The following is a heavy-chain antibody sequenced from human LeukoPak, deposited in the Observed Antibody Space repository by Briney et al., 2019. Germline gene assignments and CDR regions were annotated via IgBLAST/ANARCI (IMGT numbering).Heavy chain of an antibody. Sequence: PSETLSLTCTVSGASFNTDDQYWNWIRQRPGKGLEWIGSIHPSGMLYNNPSLESRVTMSRDTSKNQFSLNLNSVTAADTAVYFCSKGLDSRKLGYWGQGILVTVSS. J-gene: IGHJ4*02. V-gene: IGHV4-31*03. CDR2: IHPSGML. D-gene: IGHD3-22*01. CDR3: SKGLDSRKLGY. CDR1: GASFNTDDQY.